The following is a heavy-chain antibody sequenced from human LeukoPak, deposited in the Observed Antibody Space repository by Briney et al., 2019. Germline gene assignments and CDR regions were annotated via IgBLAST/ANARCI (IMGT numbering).Heavy chain of an antibody. J-gene: IGHJ3*02. D-gene: IGHD2/OR15-2a*01. CDR2: ISSSSSYI. Sequence: GGSLRLSCAASGFTFSSYSMNWVRQAPGKGLEWVSSISSSSSYIYHADSVKGRFTISRDNAKNSLYLQMNSLRAEDTAVYYCARAATFHLDAFDIWGQGTMVTVSS. CDR1: GFTFSSYS. CDR3: ARAATFHLDAFDI. V-gene: IGHV3-21*01.